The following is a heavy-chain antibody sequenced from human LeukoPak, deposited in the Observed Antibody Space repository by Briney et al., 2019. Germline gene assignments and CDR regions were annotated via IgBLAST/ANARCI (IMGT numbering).Heavy chain of an antibody. CDR1: GVSFSKSW. D-gene: IGHD1-14*01. V-gene: IGHV3-74*03. Sequence: GGSLRLSCVASGVSFSKSWMHWVRQAPGKGLLWVSRINTDGTDIKYADSVEGRFTISRDNAKNTLYLQMHTLSAEDTAVYYCARDQTQAGPTTVDYWGQGTLVTVSS. CDR3: ARDQTQAGPTTVDY. CDR2: INTDGTDI. J-gene: IGHJ4*02.